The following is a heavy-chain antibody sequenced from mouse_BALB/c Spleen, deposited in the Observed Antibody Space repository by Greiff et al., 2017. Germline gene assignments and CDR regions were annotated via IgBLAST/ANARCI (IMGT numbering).Heavy chain of an antibody. CDR3: ARSPYGNGAMDY. CDR1: GYTFSSYW. V-gene: IGHV1-9*01. J-gene: IGHJ4*01. CDR2: ILPGSGST. Sequence: QVQLQQSGAELMKPGASVKISCKATGYTFSSYWIEWVKQRPGHGLEWIGEILPGSGSTNYNEKFKGKATFTADTSSNTAYMQLSSLTSEDSAVYYCARSPYGNGAMDYWGQGTSVTVSA. D-gene: IGHD2-1*01.